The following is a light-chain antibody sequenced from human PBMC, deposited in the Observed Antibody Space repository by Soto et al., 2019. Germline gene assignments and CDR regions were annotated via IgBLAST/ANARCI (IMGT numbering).Light chain of an antibody. CDR3: QQRSNWPPT. J-gene: IGKJ3*01. V-gene: IGKV1-8*01. CDR2: AAS. Sequence: AIRMTQSPSSFSASTGDRVTITCRASQGISSYLAWYQQKPGKAPKLLIYAASTLQSGVPSRFSGSGSGTDFTLTISCLQSEDFAVYYCQQRSNWPPTFGPGTKVDIK. CDR1: QGISSY.